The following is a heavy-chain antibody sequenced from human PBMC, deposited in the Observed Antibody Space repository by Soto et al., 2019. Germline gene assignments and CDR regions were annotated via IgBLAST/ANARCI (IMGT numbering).Heavy chain of an antibody. J-gene: IGHJ5*02. CDR1: GGSFSGYY. Sequence: SETLSLTCAVYGGSFSGYYWSWIRQPPGKGPEWIGEINHSGSTNYNPSLKSRVTISVDTSKNQFSLKLSSVTAADTAVYYCASVEYSSSWYYPWGQGTLVTVSS. CDR2: INHSGST. D-gene: IGHD6-13*01. CDR3: ASVEYSSSWYYP. V-gene: IGHV4-34*01.